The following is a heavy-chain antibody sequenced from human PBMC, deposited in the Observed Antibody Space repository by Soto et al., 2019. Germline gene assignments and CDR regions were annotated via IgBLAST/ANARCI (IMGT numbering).Heavy chain of an antibody. V-gene: IGHV3-23*01. CDR1: GFTFSSYA. Sequence: PGGSLRLSCAASGFTFSSYAVTWVRQAPEKGLEWVSTISGGGDRTYFADSVKGRFTISRDNSKNTVYLQMNRLRAEDTAIYYCAKAGCTTTSCFSSYYAMDVWGQGTTVTVSS. J-gene: IGHJ6*02. D-gene: IGHD2-2*01. CDR3: AKAGCTTTSCFSSYYAMDV. CDR2: ISGGGDRT.